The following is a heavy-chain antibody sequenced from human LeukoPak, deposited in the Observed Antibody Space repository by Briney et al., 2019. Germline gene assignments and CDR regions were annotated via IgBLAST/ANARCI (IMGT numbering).Heavy chain of an antibody. CDR1: GFTFSDYS. CDR2: ITSRSSFI. Sequence: PGGSLRLSCAASGFTFSDYSMNWVRQAPGKGLEWVSSITSRSSFIYYGDSVKGRFTMSRDNAKNSLYLQMNSLRAEDTALYYCARGSLYDSSGYYWDYWGQGTLVTVSS. CDR3: ARGSLYDSSGYYWDY. V-gene: IGHV3-21*04. D-gene: IGHD3-22*01. J-gene: IGHJ4*02.